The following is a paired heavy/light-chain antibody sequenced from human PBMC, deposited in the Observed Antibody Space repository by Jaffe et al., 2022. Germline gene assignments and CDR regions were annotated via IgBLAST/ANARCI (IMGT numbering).Heavy chain of an antibody. Sequence: EVQLVESGGGLVQPGGSLRLSCAASGFTFSSYWMYWVRQAPGKGLVWVSSINSDETTTRYADSVKGRFTISRDNAKNTLYLQMNSLRAEDTAVYYCARARTGSRTSGDYWGQGTLVTVSS. CDR1: GFTFSSYW. CDR3: ARARTGSRTSGDY. CDR2: INSDETTT. D-gene: IGHD1-26*01. J-gene: IGHJ4*02. V-gene: IGHV3-74*01.
Light chain of an antibody. CDR1: QSLLYSNGYNY. J-gene: IGKJ4*01. CDR2: LGS. V-gene: IGKV2-28*01. Sequence: DIVMTQSPLSLPVTPGEPASISCRSSQSLLYSNGYNYLDWYLQKPGQSPQLLIYLGSNRASGVPDRFSGSGSGTDFTLKISRVEAEDVGVYYCMQGLQTPLTFGGGTKVEIK. CDR3: MQGLQTPLT.